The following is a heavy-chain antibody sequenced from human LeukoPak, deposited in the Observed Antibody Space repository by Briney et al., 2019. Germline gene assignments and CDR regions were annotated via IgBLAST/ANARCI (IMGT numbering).Heavy chain of an antibody. CDR3: ARAQTGSTYGYRY. CDR2: ISSSGSTI. D-gene: IGHD5-18*01. Sequence: GGSLRLSCTASGFTFSTYWMSWVRQAPGKGLEWVSYISSSGSTIYYADSVKGRFTISRDNAKNSLYLQMNSLRAEDTAVYYCARAQTGSTYGYRYWGQGTLVTVSS. CDR1: GFTFSTYW. V-gene: IGHV3-48*04. J-gene: IGHJ4*02.